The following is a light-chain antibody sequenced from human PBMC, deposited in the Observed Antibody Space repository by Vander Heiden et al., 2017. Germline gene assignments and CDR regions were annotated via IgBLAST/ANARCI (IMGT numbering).Light chain of an antibody. CDR3: CSHAGSSTFECV. CDR1: SSDVVTYNL. CDR2: EGT. J-gene: IGLJ2*01. V-gene: IGLV2-23*03. Sequence: QSALTQPASVSGSPGQSITISCTGTSSDVVTYNLVSWYRQDPGKAPKLISYEGTKRPSGISNRFSGSKSGNTASLTISGLQAGDEADYYCCSHAGSSTFECVFGGGTKLTVL.